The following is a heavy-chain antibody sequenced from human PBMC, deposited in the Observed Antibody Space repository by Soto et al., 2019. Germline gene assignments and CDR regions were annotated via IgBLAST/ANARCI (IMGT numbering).Heavy chain of an antibody. J-gene: IGHJ6*03. D-gene: IGHD6-13*01. CDR1: GFTFSNYW. V-gene: IGHV3-74*01. Sequence: GGSLRLSCAASGFTFSNYWMHWVRQVPGKGLVWVSRIDGDGGTTIYADSVEGRFTISRDNAKNTLYLQMNSLRAEDTAVYYCATYSRSTLGGYYYYMDVWGKGTTVTVSS. CDR2: IDGDGGTT. CDR3: ATYSRSTLGGYYYYMDV.